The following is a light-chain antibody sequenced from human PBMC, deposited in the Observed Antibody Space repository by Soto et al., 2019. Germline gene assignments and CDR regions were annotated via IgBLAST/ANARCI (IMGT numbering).Light chain of an antibody. Sequence: EIVLTQSPATLFSSPGERATLSCRASQSVSSYLAWYQQKPGQAPRLLIYDASNRATGIPARFSGSGSGTDFTLTISSLEPEDFAVYYCQQRSNWPFTFGPGTNVDIK. CDR1: QSVSSY. CDR2: DAS. V-gene: IGKV3-11*01. CDR3: QQRSNWPFT. J-gene: IGKJ3*01.